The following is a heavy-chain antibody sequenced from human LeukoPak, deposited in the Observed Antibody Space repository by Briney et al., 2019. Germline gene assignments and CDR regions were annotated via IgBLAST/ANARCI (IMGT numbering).Heavy chain of an antibody. J-gene: IGHJ3*01. V-gene: IGHV3-74*01. Sequence: GGSLRLSCAASGFTFNTAWMHWVRQAPGKGLVWVSRIYSDGSDKTYADSVKGRFTISRDNAKNKLYLQMNSLRAEDSAVYYCATDSGHAFSFWGQGTKVTASS. CDR1: GFTFNTAW. CDR2: IYSDGSDK. CDR3: ATDSGHAFSF. D-gene: IGHD3-10*01.